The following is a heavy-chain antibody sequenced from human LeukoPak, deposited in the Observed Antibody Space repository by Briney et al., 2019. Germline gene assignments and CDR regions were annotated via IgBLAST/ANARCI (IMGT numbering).Heavy chain of an antibody. CDR2: ISAYNGNT. CDR1: GYTFTSYG. Sequence: GASVKVSCKASGYTFTSYGISWVRQAPGQGLEWMGWISAYNGNTNYAQKFQGRVTMTRDTSISTAYMELSRLRSDDTAVYYCARDPKKYSGLLDDYWGQGTLVTVSS. V-gene: IGHV1-18*01. D-gene: IGHD1-26*01. CDR3: ARDPKKYSGLLDDY. J-gene: IGHJ4*02.